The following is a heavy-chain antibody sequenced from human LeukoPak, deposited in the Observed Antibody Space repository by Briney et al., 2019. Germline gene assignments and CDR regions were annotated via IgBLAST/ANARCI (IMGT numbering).Heavy chain of an antibody. D-gene: IGHD4-23*01. V-gene: IGHV3-23*01. CDR1: GFIFNNYA. CDR3: AKDWTTVVTPKGYYFDS. CDR2: ISTTGGST. J-gene: IGHJ4*02. Sequence: GGSLRLSCAASGFIFNNYAMSWVRQAPGKGLEWVSAISTTGGSTYYADSVKGRFTVSRDNSKNTLSLQMDSLRVEDTVLYYCAKDWTTVVTPKGYYFDSWGQGTLVTVSS.